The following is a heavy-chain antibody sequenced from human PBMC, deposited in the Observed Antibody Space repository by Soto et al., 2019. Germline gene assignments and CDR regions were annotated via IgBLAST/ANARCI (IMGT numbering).Heavy chain of an antibody. CDR2: IDSSGKSI. Sequence: EVQLVESGGGLVQPGGSLRLSCSSSGFTFSSHSMNWVRQAPGKGLEWVDRIDSSGKSIYYADSVKGRFAVSRDNANSSLFLQMTSLRDEDTAVYYCARLQLVDWFFIKIDLYRMDVWGQGTTVVVSS. V-gene: IGHV3-48*02. J-gene: IGHJ6*02. CDR3: ARLQLVDWFFIKIDLYRMDV. CDR1: GFTFSSHS. D-gene: IGHD6-13*01.